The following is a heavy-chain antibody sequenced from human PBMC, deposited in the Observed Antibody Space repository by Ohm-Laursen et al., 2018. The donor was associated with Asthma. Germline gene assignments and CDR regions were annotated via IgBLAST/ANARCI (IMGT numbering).Heavy chain of an antibody. CDR2: ISAYNGNT. CDR1: GYTFTSYG. V-gene: IGHV1-18*04. D-gene: IGHD5-12*01. J-gene: IGHJ4*02. Sequence: SVKVSCKASGYTFTSYGISWVRQAPGQGLEWTGWISAYNGNTNYAQKLQGRVTMTTDTSTSTAYMELRSLRSDDTAVYYCASGTSGYSGYTLDYWGQGTLVTVSP. CDR3: ASGTSGYSGYTLDY.